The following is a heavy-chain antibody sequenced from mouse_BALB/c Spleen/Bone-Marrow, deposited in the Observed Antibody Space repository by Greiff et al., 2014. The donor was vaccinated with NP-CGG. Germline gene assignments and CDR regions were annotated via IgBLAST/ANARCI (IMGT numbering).Heavy chain of an antibody. Sequence: VQLQQSGAELVKPGASVKLSCTGSGFNSKDTYMHWVKQRPEQGLEWIGRIDPANGSTRYDPKFQGKATITADTSSNTAYLQLSSVTSEDTAVYFCARSYRYTCFAYWGQGTMVTVSA. V-gene: IGHV14-3*02. CDR2: IDPANGST. D-gene: IGHD2-14*01. CDR3: ARSYRYTCFAY. J-gene: IGHJ3*01. CDR1: GFNSKDTY.